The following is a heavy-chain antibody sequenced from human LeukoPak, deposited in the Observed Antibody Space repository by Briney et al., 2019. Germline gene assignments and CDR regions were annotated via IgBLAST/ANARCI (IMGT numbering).Heavy chain of an antibody. CDR3: ASGDYYDSSGYYTQRGFDY. Sequence: GGSLRLSCAASGFTFSSYAMHWVRQAPGKGLEWVAVISYDGSNKYYADSVKGRFTISRDNSKNTLYLQMNSLRAEDTAVYYCASGDYYDSSGYYTQRGFDYWGQGTLVTVSS. J-gene: IGHJ4*02. CDR2: ISYDGSNK. CDR1: GFTFSSYA. D-gene: IGHD3-22*01. V-gene: IGHV3-30-3*01.